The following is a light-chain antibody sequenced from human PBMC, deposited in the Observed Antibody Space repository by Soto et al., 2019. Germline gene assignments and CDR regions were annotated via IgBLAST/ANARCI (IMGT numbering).Light chain of an antibody. V-gene: IGLV2-14*01. J-gene: IGLJ2*01. CDR1: SSDVGAYNY. CDR3: SSYTSSSTLTV. CDR2: DVS. Sequence: QSALTQPASVSGSPGQSITISCTGTSSDVGAYNYVSWYQQQPGKAPKLMIYDVSNRPSGVSNRFSGSKSGNTASLTISGLQAEDEADYYCSSYTSSSTLTVFGGGTKLTVL.